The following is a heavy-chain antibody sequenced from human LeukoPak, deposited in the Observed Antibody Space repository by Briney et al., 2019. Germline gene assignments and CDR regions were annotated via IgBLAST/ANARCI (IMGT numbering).Heavy chain of an antibody. CDR2: ISYDESNK. D-gene: IGHD3-22*01. CDR3: AKDLYYDSSGYLDDAFDI. Sequence: GRSLRLSCAASGFTFSSYGMHWVRQAPGKGLEWVAVISYDESNKYYADSVKGRFTISRDNSKNTLYLQMNSLRAEDTAVYYCAKDLYYDSSGYLDDAFDIWGQGTMVTVSS. V-gene: IGHV3-30*18. J-gene: IGHJ3*02. CDR1: GFTFSSYG.